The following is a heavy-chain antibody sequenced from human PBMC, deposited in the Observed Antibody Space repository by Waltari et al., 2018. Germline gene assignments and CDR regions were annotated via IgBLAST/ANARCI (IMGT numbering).Heavy chain of an antibody. Sequence: QVQLVQSGAEVKKPGASVKVSCKVSGYTLTELSMHWVRQAPGKGLEWMGGFEPEEGETIDAQKFQGRVTMTRDTSISTAYMELSRLRSDDTAVYYCARGPEELRLLFDPWGQGTLVTVSS. CDR2: FEPEEGET. CDR3: ARGPEELRLLFDP. D-gene: IGHD3-3*01. J-gene: IGHJ5*02. CDR1: GYTLTELS. V-gene: IGHV1-24*01.